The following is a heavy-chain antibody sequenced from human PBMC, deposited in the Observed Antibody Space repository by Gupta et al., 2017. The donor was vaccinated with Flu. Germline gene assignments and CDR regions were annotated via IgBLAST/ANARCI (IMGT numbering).Heavy chain of an antibody. Sequence: VQLVQSGAEVKEPGSSVRVSCKASGDTFSTPSITWVRQAPGQGLEWMGDILPIIGAVNYAHNFQGRVTITADESTRTAYMELSSLKFEDTAVYFCAREFPCGGDCYVLDSWGQGTLVSVYS. CDR1: GDTFSTPS. D-gene: IGHD2-21*02. CDR2: ILPIIGAV. J-gene: IGHJ4*02. V-gene: IGHV1-69*01. CDR3: AREFPCGGDCYVLDS.